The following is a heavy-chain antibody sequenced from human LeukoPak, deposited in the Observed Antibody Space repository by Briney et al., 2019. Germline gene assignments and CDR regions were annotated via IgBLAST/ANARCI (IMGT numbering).Heavy chain of an antibody. J-gene: IGHJ4*02. D-gene: IGHD4-11*01. CDR3: AREGGMTTVIYFDS. CDR2: INPNSGGT. Sequence: GASVKVSCKASEYTFTGYYMHWVRQAPGQGLEWMGRINPNSGGTDYAQKFQGRVTMTRDTSISTAYMELSRLKSDDTAAYYCAREGGMTTVIYFDSWGQGTLVTVSS. V-gene: IGHV1-2*06. CDR1: EYTFTGYY.